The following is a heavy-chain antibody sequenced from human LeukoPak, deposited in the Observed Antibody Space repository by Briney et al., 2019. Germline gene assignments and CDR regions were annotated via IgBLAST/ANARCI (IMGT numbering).Heavy chain of an antibody. CDR1: GFTFSSYA. CDR3: ARDEYSSSRSTH. CDR2: ISGSGGST. Sequence: GESLRLSCAASGFTFSSYAMSWVRQAPGKGLEWVSTISGSGGSTYYADSVKGRFTISRDNAKNSLYLQMNSLRAEDTAVYYCARDEYSSSRSTHWGQGTLVTVSS. V-gene: IGHV3-23*01. D-gene: IGHD6-13*01. J-gene: IGHJ4*02.